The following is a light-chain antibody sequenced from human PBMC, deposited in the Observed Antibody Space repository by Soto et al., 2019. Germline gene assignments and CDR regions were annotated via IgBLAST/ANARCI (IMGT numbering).Light chain of an antibody. Sequence: QSVLTQPRSVSGSPGQSVTIPCAGTSSDVGGYNYVSWYQHHPGKAPKLMIFDVTKRPSGVPDRFSGSKSGNTASLTISGLQAEDEADYYCSSYAGGYSYVFGTGTKVTVL. CDR3: SSYAGGYSYV. CDR2: DVT. J-gene: IGLJ1*01. CDR1: SSDVGGYNY. V-gene: IGLV2-11*01.